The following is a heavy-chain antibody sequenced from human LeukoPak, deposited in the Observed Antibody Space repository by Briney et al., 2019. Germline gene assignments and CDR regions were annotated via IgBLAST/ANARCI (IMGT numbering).Heavy chain of an antibody. Sequence: PGGSLRLSCAASGFTFSSYAMTWVRQAPGKGPEGVSSMSSGSRYIYYADSVRGRFTISRDNAKNSLYLLMNSLRAEDTAVYYCTRDRPTGASRVFVVQWGQGTLVTVSS. D-gene: IGHD3-3*01. V-gene: IGHV3-21*01. CDR1: GFTFSSYA. CDR2: MSSGSRYI. CDR3: TRDRPTGASRVFVVQ. J-gene: IGHJ4*02.